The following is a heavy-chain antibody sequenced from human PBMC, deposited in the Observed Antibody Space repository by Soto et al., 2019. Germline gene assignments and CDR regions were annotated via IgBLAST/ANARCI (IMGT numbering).Heavy chain of an antibody. Sequence: QVQLVQSGAEVKKPGSSVKVSCEASGGTFSSYAISWVRQAPGQGLEWMGGIIPIFGTANYAQKFQGRVTITADKSTSTAYMELSSLRSEDTAVYYCARVRIFAGDYYYGMDVWGQGTTVTVSS. D-gene: IGHD3-3*01. CDR2: IIPIFGTA. CDR1: GGTFSSYA. V-gene: IGHV1-69*06. CDR3: ARVRIFAGDYYYGMDV. J-gene: IGHJ6*02.